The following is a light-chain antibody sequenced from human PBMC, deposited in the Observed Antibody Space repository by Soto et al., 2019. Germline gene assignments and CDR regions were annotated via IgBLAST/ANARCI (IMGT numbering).Light chain of an antibody. Sequence: QSVLTQPASVSGSPGQPITISCTGTSSDVGRYNLVSWYQQHPGKAPKLIIYEGTKRPSGVSNRFSGSKSGATASLTISGLQAEDEADYYCCSYAGSDTFVIFGGGTKLTVL. J-gene: IGLJ2*01. CDR2: EGT. V-gene: IGLV2-23*03. CDR3: CSYAGSDTFVI. CDR1: SSDVGRYNL.